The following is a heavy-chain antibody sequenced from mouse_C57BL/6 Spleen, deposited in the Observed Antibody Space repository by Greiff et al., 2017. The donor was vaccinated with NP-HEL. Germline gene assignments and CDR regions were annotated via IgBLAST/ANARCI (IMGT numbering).Heavy chain of an antibody. CDR2: IYPGSGST. CDR3: ARRAITTVVAHFDY. CDR1: GYTFTSYW. D-gene: IGHD1-1*01. Sequence: VQLQQPGAELVKPGASVKMSCKASGYTFTSYWITWVKQRPGQGLEWIGDIYPGSGSTNYNEKFKSKATLTVDTSSSTAYMQLSSLTSEDSAVYYCARRAITTVVAHFDYWGQGTTLTVSS. J-gene: IGHJ2*01. V-gene: IGHV1-55*01.